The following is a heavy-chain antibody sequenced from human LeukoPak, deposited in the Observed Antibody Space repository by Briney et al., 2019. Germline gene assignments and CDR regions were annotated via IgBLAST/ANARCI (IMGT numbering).Heavy chain of an antibody. CDR3: AKDTRYSYGYFYDY. V-gene: IGHV3-21*04. CDR1: GFTFRSYS. Sequence: PGGPLRLFCAASGFTFRSYSINCLREAPGKAREGGSSISSSRSYIYYADSLKGRFTISRDNAKNSLYLQMNSLRAEDTAVYSCAKDTRYSYGYFYDYWGQGTLVTVSS. CDR2: ISSSRSYI. D-gene: IGHD5-18*01. J-gene: IGHJ4*02.